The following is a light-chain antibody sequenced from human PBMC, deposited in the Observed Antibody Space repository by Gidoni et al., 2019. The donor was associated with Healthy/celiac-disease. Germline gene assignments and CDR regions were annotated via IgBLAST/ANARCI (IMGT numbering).Light chain of an antibody. CDR1: QSVSSN. V-gene: IGKV3-15*01. CDR3: QQYNNLPRGT. J-gene: IGKJ1*01. CDR2: GAS. Sequence: ELVMTQSPATLSVSPGERATLSCRASQSVSSNLAWYQQKPGQAPRLLIYGASTRATGIPARFSGSGSGTEFTPTISSLQSEEFAVYYCQQYNNLPRGTFGQGTKVEIK.